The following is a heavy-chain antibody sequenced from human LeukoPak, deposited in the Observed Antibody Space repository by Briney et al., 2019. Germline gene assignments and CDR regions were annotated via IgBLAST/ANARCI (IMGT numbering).Heavy chain of an antibody. V-gene: IGHV3-64*02. CDR3: AKGYSSSWSSYYFDY. D-gene: IGHD6-13*01. CDR2: ISSNGGST. CDR1: GFTFSSYA. J-gene: IGHJ4*02. Sequence: AGSLRLSCAASGFTFSSYAMHWVRQAPGKGLEYISAISSNGGSTYYADSVKGRFTISRDNSKNTLYLQMGSLRAEDMAVYYCAKGYSSSWSSYYFDYWGQGTLVTVSS.